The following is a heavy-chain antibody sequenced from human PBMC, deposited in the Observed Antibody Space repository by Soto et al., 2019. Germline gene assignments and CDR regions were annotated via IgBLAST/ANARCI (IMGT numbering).Heavy chain of an antibody. CDR1: GFTFSDHH. CDR3: ASDYRDY. J-gene: IGHJ4*02. D-gene: IGHD3-16*02. V-gene: IGHV3-72*01. Sequence: EVQVVESGGGLVQPGGSLRLCCAVSGFTFSDHHMDWVRQAPGKGLEWVGRSRKKADSYTTEYAASVKGRFTISRDDSKNSLYLQMNSLKTEDTAVYFCASDYRDYWGQGTLVTVSS. CDR2: SRKKADSYTT.